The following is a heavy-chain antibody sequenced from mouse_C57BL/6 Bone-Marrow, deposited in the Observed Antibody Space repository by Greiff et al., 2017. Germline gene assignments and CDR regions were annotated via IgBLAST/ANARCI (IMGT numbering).Heavy chain of an antibody. CDR3: ARSSTVFYYFDY. V-gene: IGHV1-47*01. J-gene: IGHJ2*01. CDR2: FHPYNDDT. Sequence: QVQLKESGAELVKPGASVKMSCKASGYTFTTYPIEWMKQNHGKSLEWIGNFHPYNDDTKYNEKFKGKATLTVEKSSNTVYLELSRLTSDDSVVYYCARSSTVFYYFDYWGPGTTLTGSS. CDR1: GYTFTTYP. D-gene: IGHD1-1*01.